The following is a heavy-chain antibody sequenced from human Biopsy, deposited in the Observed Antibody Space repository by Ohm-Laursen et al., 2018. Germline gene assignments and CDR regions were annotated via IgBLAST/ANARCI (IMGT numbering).Heavy chain of an antibody. J-gene: IGHJ4*02. CDR3: VRGRAY. Sequence: SLRLSCTASGFTVSTTYMSWVRQAPGKGLEWGSIIYLDGNKYYTDSVKGRFTISRDNSKNALYLQMNSLRPADTAKYYCVRGRAYWGQGTLVTVSS. CDR2: IYLDGNK. CDR1: GFTVSTTY. V-gene: IGHV3-53*01.